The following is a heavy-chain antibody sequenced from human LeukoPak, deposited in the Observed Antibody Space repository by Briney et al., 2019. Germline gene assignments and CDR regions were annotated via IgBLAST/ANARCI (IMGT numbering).Heavy chain of an antibody. V-gene: IGHV3-7*03. CDR1: GFTFSDHY. D-gene: IGHD5-24*01. CDR2: INKDGSER. CDR3: ARDRTGHNPGDY. Sequence: GGSLRLSRAASGFTFSDHYMDWVRQTPGKGLEWVGNINKDGSERNYGDSVGRFTISRDNVKSLLFLQMNSLRAEDTAVYYCARDRTGHNPGDYWGQGTLVTVSA. J-gene: IGHJ4*02.